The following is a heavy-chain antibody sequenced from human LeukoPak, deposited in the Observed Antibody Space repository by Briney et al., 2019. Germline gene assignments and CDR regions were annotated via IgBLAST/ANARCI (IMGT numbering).Heavy chain of an antibody. V-gene: IGHV3-30*02. D-gene: IGHD3-3*01. J-gene: IGHJ4*02. CDR3: AKDSDDFWSGSFDY. CDR2: IRYDGSNK. CDR1: GFTFSSYG. Sequence: PGGSLRLSCAASGFTFSSYGIHWVRQAPGKGLEWVALIRYDGSNKYYADSVKGRFTISRDNSKNTLCVQMNSLRAEDTAVYYCAKDSDDFWSGSFDYWGQGTLVTVSS.